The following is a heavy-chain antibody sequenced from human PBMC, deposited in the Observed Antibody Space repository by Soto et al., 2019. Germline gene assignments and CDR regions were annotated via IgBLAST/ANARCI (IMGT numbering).Heavy chain of an antibody. V-gene: IGHV1-2*04. CDR2: INPNSGGT. Sequence: ASVKVSCKASGYTFTGYYMHWVRQAPGQGLEWMGWINPNSGGTNYAQKFQGWVTMTRDTSISTAYMELSRLRSDDTAVYYCARDGAEYYDSSGPPVGYHYYGMDVWGQGTTVTVSS. J-gene: IGHJ6*02. D-gene: IGHD3-22*01. CDR1: GYTFTGYY. CDR3: ARDGAEYYDSSGPPVGYHYYGMDV.